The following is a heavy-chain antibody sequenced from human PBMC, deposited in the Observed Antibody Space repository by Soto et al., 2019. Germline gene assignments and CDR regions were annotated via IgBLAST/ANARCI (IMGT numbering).Heavy chain of an antibody. Sequence: GSGPTLVNPTQTLTLTCTFSDFSLSTSGVGVGWIRQPPGKALEWLAVIYWNDDKRCSPSLKSRLTITKDTSKNQVVLTMTNMDPVDTATYYCAHRTSNWFDPWGQGTLVTVSS. CDR2: IYWNDDK. J-gene: IGHJ5*02. CDR3: AHRTSNWFDP. CDR1: DFSLSTSGVG. V-gene: IGHV2-5*01.